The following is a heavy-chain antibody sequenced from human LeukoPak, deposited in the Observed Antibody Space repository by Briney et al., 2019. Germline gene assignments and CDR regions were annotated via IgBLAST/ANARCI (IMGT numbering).Heavy chain of an antibody. Sequence: PGGSLRLSCAAFGCTFSSYNMNWVRQAPGKGLEWVSYISSSTSTIYYADSVKGRFTISRDNAKNSLYLQMHSLRAEDTAVYYCARDNGYCSGGSCAPVPFDYWGQGTLVTVSS. CDR1: GCTFSSYN. D-gene: IGHD2-15*01. V-gene: IGHV3-48*01. J-gene: IGHJ4*02. CDR3: ARDNGYCSGGSCAPVPFDY. CDR2: ISSSTSTI.